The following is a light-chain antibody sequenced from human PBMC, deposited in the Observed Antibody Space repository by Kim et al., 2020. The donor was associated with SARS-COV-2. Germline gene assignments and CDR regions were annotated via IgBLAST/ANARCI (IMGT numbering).Light chain of an antibody. CDR1: SGGVAANF. Sequence: KTVSISFTRSSGGVAANFVQWYQQRTGSAPTLVIYEDNRRPSGIPNRFSGSIRSSSNSASLTISGLRTEDEADYYCQSYDSNNHVVFGGGTQLTVL. J-gene: IGLJ2*01. CDR2: EDN. CDR3: QSYDSNNHVV. V-gene: IGLV6-57*03.